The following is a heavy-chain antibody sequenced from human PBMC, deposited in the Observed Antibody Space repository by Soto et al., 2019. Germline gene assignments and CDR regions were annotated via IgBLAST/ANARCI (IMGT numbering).Heavy chain of an antibody. D-gene: IGHD1-26*01. CDR2: IRSSGRTI. CDR3: ARVKVGAQSLDF. CDR1: GFTFSSYE. J-gene: IGHJ4*02. V-gene: IGHV3-48*03. Sequence: GGSLRLSCAASGFTFSSYEINWVRQTPGKGLERGSYIRSSGRTIYYSDSVKGRFTISRDNAKNALYLQMNSLRAEDTAVYYCARVKVGAQSLDFWGQGTLVTVSS.